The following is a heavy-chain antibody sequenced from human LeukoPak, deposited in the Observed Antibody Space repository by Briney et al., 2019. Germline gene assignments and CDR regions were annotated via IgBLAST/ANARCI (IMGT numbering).Heavy chain of an antibody. J-gene: IGHJ4*02. Sequence: GRSLRLSCAASGFTFSSYGMHWVRQAPGKGLEWVAVISFDGRTKYYADSVKGRFTISRDNSNKTLFLQMNSLRAEDTALYYSAKDWHSVTIFDSWGQGTLVTVSS. CDR1: GFTFSSYG. V-gene: IGHV3-30*18. CDR3: AKDWHSVTIFDS. CDR2: ISFDGRTK. D-gene: IGHD4-17*01.